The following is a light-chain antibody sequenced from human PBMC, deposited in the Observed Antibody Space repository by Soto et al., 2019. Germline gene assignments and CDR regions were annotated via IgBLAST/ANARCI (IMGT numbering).Light chain of an antibody. CDR3: QQYYSYPRT. Sequence: NPMKQSPSSLSATVGDRVTITCRASQGISSWLAWYQQKPGKAPKLLIYAASSLQSGVPSRFSGSGSGTDFTLSISSVQPEDFATYYCQQYYSYPRTFGQGTMVDI. CDR2: AAS. J-gene: IGKJ1*01. V-gene: IGKV1-12*01. CDR1: QGISSW.